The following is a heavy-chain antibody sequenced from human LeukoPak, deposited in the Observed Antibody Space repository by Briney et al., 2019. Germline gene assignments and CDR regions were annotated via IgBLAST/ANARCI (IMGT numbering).Heavy chain of an antibody. V-gene: IGHV3-30-3*01. CDR2: ISYDGSNK. J-gene: IGHJ5*02. CDR3: AREEWELLS. D-gene: IGHD1-26*01. Sequence: GGSLRLSCAASGFTFSSYAMHWVRQAPGKGLEWVAVISYDGSNKYYADSVKGQFTISRDNSKNTLYLQMNSLRAEDTAVYYCAREEWELLSWGQGTLVTVSS. CDR1: GFTFSSYA.